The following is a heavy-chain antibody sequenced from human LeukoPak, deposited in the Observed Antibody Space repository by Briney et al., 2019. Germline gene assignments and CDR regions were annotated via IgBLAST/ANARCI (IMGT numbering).Heavy chain of an antibody. J-gene: IGHJ4*02. V-gene: IGHV4-59*01. CDR3: ARGRYGWLPFDY. CDR2: IYYSGST. Sequence: PSETLSLTCTVSGGSMSSYYWSWIRQPPGKGLEGIGNIYYSGSTNYNPSLKSRITISVDTSKNQFTLKLSSVTAADTAVYYCARGRYGWLPFDYWGQGTLVTVSS. CDR1: GGSMSSYY. D-gene: IGHD3-16*01.